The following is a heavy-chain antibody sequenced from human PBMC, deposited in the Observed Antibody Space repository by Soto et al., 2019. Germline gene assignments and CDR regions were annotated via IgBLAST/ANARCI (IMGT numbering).Heavy chain of an antibody. CDR1: GGTLSSFINYP. D-gene: IGHD3-3*01. J-gene: IGHJ4*02. CDR2: IVPNVGTV. Sequence: QMQLVQSGAEVKKPGSSVKVSRKASGGTLSSFINYPINWVRQAPEQGLEWMGGIVPNVGTVNYAQKFQGRVTITADKSTGTAYMELSSLRSEDTALYYCARRDTSGFLRYFDNWGQGTLVTVSS. CDR3: ARRDTSGFLRYFDN. V-gene: IGHV1-69*06.